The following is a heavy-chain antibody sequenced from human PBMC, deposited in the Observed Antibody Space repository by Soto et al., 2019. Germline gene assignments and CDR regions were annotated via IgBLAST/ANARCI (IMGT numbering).Heavy chain of an antibody. CDR3: AKDMGCSGGSCYPISDY. CDR2: ISGSGGST. D-gene: IGHD2-15*01. Sequence: EVQLLESGGGLVQPGGSLRLSCAASGFTFSSYAMSWVRQAPGKGLEWVSAISGSGGSTYYADSVKGRFTISRDNSKNTLYLQMNSLRAEDTAVYYCAKDMGCSGGSCYPISDYWGQGTLVTVSS. CDR1: GFTFSSYA. J-gene: IGHJ4*02. V-gene: IGHV3-23*01.